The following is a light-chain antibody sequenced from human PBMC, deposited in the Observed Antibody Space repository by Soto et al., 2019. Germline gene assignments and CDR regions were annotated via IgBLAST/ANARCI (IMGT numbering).Light chain of an antibody. J-gene: IGKJ3*01. V-gene: IGKV2-28*01. CDR3: MHGLSGFT. CDR2: LGY. CDR1: QSLLHSNGYNY. Sequence: DIVMTQSPLSLPVTPGEPASISCRSSQSLLHSNGYNYLERYLQKPGQSPQLLIYLGYDRASGVPDRFSGSVSGTDFTLKISRVEAEDVGVYYCMHGLSGFTFGPGTKVAIK.